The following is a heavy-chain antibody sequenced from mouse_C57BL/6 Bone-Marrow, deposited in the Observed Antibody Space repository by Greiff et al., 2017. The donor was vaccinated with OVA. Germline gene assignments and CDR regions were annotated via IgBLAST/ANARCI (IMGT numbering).Heavy chain of an antibody. J-gene: IGHJ2*01. V-gene: IGHV1-54*01. CDR3: ARQRGGYYFDY. CDR2: INPGSGGT. Sequence: VQLQQSGAELVRPGTSVKVSCKASGYAFTNYLIEWVKQRPGQGLEWIGVINPGSGGTNYNEKFKGKATLTADKSSSTAYMQLSSLTSEDSAVYFCARQRGGYYFDYWGQGTTLTVSS. CDR1: GYAFTNYL.